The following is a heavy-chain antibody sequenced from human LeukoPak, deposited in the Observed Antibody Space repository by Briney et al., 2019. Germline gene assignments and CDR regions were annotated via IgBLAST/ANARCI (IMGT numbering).Heavy chain of an antibody. CDR3: ANGEYSSSSGAFDI. CDR1: GFTFSSYA. V-gene: IGHV3-30*04. CDR2: ISYDGSNK. J-gene: IGHJ3*02. Sequence: PGRSLRLSCAASGFTFSSYAMHWVRQAPGKGLEWVAVISYDGSNKYYADSVKGRFTISRDNSKNTLYLQMNSLRAEDTAVYYCANGEYSSSSGAFDIWGQGTMVTVSS. D-gene: IGHD6-6*01.